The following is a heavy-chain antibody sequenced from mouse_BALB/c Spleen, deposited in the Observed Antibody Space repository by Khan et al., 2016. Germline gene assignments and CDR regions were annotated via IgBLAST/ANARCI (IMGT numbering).Heavy chain of an antibody. Sequence: EVELVASGGGLVQPGGSRKLSCAASGFTFSGFGMHWVRQAPEKGLEWVAYISSGSNTIYYGDTVKGRFTISRDNPKNTLFLQMTSLRSEDTAMYYCTKSGGKVMDYWGQGTSVTVSS. CDR2: ISSGSNTI. CDR3: TKSGGKVMDY. CDR1: GFTFSGFG. V-gene: IGHV5-17*02. D-gene: IGHD1-1*02. J-gene: IGHJ4*01.